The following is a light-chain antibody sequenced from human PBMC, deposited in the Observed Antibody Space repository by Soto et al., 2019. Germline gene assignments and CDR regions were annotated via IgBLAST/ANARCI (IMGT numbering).Light chain of an antibody. CDR3: QQRNIWPPVT. Sequence: EIVLTQSPATLSLSLGERATLSCRASPSVTNFLAWYQQKPGQAPRLLIYGAFNRATGIPARFSGSGSGTAFTLTISSIEPEESAVYYCQQRNIWPPVTFGQGTRLEIK. CDR2: GAF. CDR1: PSVTNF. J-gene: IGKJ5*01. V-gene: IGKV3-11*01.